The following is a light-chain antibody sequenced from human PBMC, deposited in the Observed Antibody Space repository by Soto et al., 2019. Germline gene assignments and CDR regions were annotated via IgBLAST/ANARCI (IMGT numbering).Light chain of an antibody. CDR1: SSDIGGYNY. Sequence: QSALTQPASVSGSPGQSITISCTGTSSDIGGYNYVSWFQQPPGKAPKLMIYEVSNRPSGVSHRFSGSKSGNTASLTISGLQAEDEADYYCSSYTSTNNLIYVFGTGTKLTVL. CDR3: SSYTSTNNLIYV. J-gene: IGLJ1*01. CDR2: EVS. V-gene: IGLV2-14*01.